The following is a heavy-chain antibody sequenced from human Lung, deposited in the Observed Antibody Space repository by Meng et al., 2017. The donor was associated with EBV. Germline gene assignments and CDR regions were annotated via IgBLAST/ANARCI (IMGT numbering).Heavy chain of an antibody. D-gene: IGHD2-2*01. V-gene: IGHV1-18*01. J-gene: IGHJ4*02. CDR2: ISAYNGNT. Sequence: QVQLVQSGAEVKKPGASVKVYCEASGFIFTSYAISWVRQAPGQGLQYMGWISAYNGNTNYAQELQGRATMTTDTSTSTAYMELRSLRFDDTAVYYCARFYCSSTSCPHVLFDYWGQGTLVTVSS. CDR1: GFIFTSYA. CDR3: ARFYCSSTSCPHVLFDY.